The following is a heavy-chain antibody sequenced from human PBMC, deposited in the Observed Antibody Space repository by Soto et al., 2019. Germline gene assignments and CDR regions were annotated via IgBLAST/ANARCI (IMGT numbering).Heavy chain of an antibody. V-gene: IGHV3-74*01. Sequence: GGSLRLSCAASGFTFSSYSMNWVRQAPGKGLEWVSRINSDGTTTTYADSVRGRLTISRDYAKNTLYLQMNSLRAEDTAVYYCATNTGKNFDYWGQGTLVTVSS. J-gene: IGHJ4*02. CDR1: GFTFSSYS. CDR2: INSDGTTT. D-gene: IGHD1-1*01. CDR3: ATNTGKNFDY.